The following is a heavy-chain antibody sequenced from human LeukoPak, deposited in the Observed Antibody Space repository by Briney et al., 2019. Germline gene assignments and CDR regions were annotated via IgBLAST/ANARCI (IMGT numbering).Heavy chain of an antibody. D-gene: IGHD6-6*01. J-gene: IGHJ4*02. Sequence: SETLSLTCTVSGGPISSYYWSWLRQPAGKGLEWIGRIYTSGSTNYNPSLKSRVTMSVDTSKNQFSLKLSSVTAADTAVYYCARVEYSSSSIHFDYWGQGTLVTVSS. V-gene: IGHV4-4*07. CDR2: IYTSGST. CDR1: GGPISSYY. CDR3: ARVEYSSSSIHFDY.